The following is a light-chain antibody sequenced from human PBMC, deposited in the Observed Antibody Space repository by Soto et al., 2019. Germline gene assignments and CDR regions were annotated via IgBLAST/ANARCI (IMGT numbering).Light chain of an antibody. CDR2: DAS. J-gene: IGKJ4*01. CDR1: QGIRDE. CDR3: LQHNSYPLT. Sequence: DIQMTQSPSSLSTSVGDRVTITCRASQGIRDELGWYQQKPGKAPKRLIYDASSLQRGVPSRFSGSGSGTEFTLTIRSLQPEDFATYYCLQHNSYPLTFGGGTKVDIK. V-gene: IGKV1-17*01.